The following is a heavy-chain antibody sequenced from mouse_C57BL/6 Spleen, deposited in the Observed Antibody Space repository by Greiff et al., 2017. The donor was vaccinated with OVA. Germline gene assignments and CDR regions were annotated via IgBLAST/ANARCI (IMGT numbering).Heavy chain of an antibody. J-gene: IGHJ2*01. V-gene: IGHV8-8*01. CDR1: GFSLSTFGLG. CDR3: ARIWCYGFITTVVAPHFYY. Sequence: QVTLKESGPGILQPSQTLSLTCSFSGFSLSTFGLGVGWIRQPSGKGLEWLAHIWWDDDKYYNPALKRRLTLFKDTSKNQVFLKIANVDTADTATYYCARIWCYGFITTVVAPHFYYWGQGTTLTVSS. D-gene: IGHD1-1*01. CDR2: IWWDDDK.